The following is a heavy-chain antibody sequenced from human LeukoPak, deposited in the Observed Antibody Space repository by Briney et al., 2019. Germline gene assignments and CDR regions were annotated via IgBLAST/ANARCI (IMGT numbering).Heavy chain of an antibody. CDR2: ISYDGSNK. CDR1: GFTFSSYG. CDR3: AKMSTVTTAGVERNDY. Sequence: GRSLRLSCAASGFTFSSYGMHWVRQAPGKGLEWVAVISYDGSNKYYADSVKGRFTISRDNSKNTLYLQMNSLRAEDTAVYYCAKMSTVTTAGVERNDYWGQGTLVTVSS. D-gene: IGHD4-17*01. J-gene: IGHJ4*02. V-gene: IGHV3-30*18.